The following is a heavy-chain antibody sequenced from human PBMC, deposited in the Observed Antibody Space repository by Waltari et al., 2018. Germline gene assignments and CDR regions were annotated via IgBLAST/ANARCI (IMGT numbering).Heavy chain of an antibody. V-gene: IGHV4-61*02. D-gene: IGHD1-26*01. CDR3: ARVSGSYYGKGDY. CDR1: GGSISSGSYY. J-gene: IGHJ4*02. Sequence: QVQLQESGPGLVKPSQTLSLTCTVSGGSISSGSYYWSWIRQPAGKGLEWIGRIYTSGSTNHNPSLKSRVTISVDTSKNQFSLKLSSVTAADTAVYYCARVSGSYYGKGDYWGQGTLVTVSS. CDR2: IYTSGST.